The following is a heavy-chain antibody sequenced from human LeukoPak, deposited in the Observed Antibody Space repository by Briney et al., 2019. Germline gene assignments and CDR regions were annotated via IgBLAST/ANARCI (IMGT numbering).Heavy chain of an antibody. D-gene: IGHD3-10*01. CDR3: ARHYGP. J-gene: IGHJ5*02. CDR2: IYDSGST. CDR1: GASIFSNNW. Sequence: SETLSLTCAVSGASIFSNNWWSWVRQPPGKGLEWIGSIYDSGSTYYNPSLKSRVTISVDTSKNQFSLKLNSVTAADTAVYYCARHYGPWGQGTLVTVSS. V-gene: IGHV4-39*01.